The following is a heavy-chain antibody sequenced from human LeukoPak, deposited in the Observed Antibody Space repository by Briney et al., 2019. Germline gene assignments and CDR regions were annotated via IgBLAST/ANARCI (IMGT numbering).Heavy chain of an antibody. CDR1: GGSISNYY. D-gene: IGHD6-19*01. J-gene: IGHJ4*02. CDR3: ARHPSVAGTKGGFDH. Sequence: SETLSLTCTVSGGSISNYYWSWIRQPPGKGLECIGYIYYSGSTNYNPSLKSRVTISVDTSKNQFSLKLSSVTAADTAVYYCARHPSVAGTKGGFDHWGQGTLVTVSS. CDR2: IYYSGST. V-gene: IGHV4-59*01.